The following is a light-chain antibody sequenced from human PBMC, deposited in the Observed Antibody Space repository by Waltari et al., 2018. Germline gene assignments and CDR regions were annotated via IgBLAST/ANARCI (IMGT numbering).Light chain of an antibody. CDR2: GAS. CDR3: QQYGSSPPGGT. CDR1: QSVSSSY. Sequence: EIVLTQSPGTLSLSPGESATLSCRASQSVSSSYLAWYQQKPGQAPRLLIYGASSRATGIPDRFSGSGSGTDFTLTISRLEPEDFAVYYCQQYGSSPPGGTFGPGTKVDIK. V-gene: IGKV3-20*01. J-gene: IGKJ3*01.